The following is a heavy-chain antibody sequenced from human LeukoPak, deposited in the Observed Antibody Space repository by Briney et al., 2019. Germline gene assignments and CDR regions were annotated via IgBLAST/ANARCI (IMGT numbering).Heavy chain of an antibody. Sequence: ASVKVSCKASGYTFTGYFRHWVRQAPGQGLDWMGWINPNTGGTKYAQKFQGRVTMTRDTSIGTAYMELSTVTSDDTAVYFCARVHATGYFSLDLGYWGQGTLVTVSS. J-gene: IGHJ4*02. V-gene: IGHV1-2*02. CDR1: GYTFTGYF. CDR3: ARVHATGYFSLDLGY. CDR2: INPNTGGT. D-gene: IGHD3-9*01.